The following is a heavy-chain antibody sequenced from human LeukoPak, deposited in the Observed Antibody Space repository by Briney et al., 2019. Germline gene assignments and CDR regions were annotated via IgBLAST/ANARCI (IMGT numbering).Heavy chain of an antibody. V-gene: IGHV3-74*01. CDR3: ARLTYDSSGTR. D-gene: IGHD3-22*01. J-gene: IGHJ4*02. CDR2: INSDGSST. CDR1: GFTYSSYW. Sequence: GGSLRLSCAASGFTYSSYWMHWVRQAPGKGLVWVSRINSDGSSTSYADSVKGRFTISRDNAKNTLYLQMNSLRAEDTAVYYCARLTYDSSGTRWGQGTLVTVSS.